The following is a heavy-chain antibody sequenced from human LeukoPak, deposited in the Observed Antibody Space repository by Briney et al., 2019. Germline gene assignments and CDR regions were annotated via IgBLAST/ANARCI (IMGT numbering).Heavy chain of an antibody. J-gene: IGHJ4*02. D-gene: IGHD3-22*01. CDR1: GFTVSSNY. CDR3: ARSHGTGYYSFDY. CDR2: IYSGGST. Sequence: GGSLRLSCAASGFTVSSNYMSWVRQAPGKGLEWVSVIYSGGSTYYADSVKGRFTISRDNSKNTLYLQMNSLRAEDTAVYYCARSHGTGYYSFDYWGQGTLVTVSS. V-gene: IGHV3-53*01.